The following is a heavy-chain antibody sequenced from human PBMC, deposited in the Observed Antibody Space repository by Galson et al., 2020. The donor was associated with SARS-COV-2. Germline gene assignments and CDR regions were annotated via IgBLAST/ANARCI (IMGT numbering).Heavy chain of an antibody. Sequence: GGSLRLSCAASGFTFNEHDMHWVRQAPGKGLEWLAFVRFDGNNKFYSDSVRGRFTISRDNSKNTLHLHMSSLRVEDTAVYYCGGGPPATDYRGQGALVTVSS. CDR1: GFTFNEHD. CDR3: GGGPPATDY. J-gene: IGHJ4*02. D-gene: IGHD2-15*01. CDR2: VRFDGNNK. V-gene: IGHV3-30*02.